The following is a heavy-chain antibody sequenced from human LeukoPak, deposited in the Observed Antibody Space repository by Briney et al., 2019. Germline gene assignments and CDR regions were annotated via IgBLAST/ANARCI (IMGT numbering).Heavy chain of an antibody. CDR1: GFTFTSYA. CDR3: AKDPGVVPAHYFDY. J-gene: IGHJ4*02. CDR2: TGSTGVST. D-gene: IGHD2-2*01. V-gene: IGHV3-23*01. Sequence: GGSLRLSCAASGFTFTSYAMSWVRQAPGKGLEWVSGTGSTGVSTFYADSVKRRFTVSRDNSKNTLSLQMNSLRAEDTAVYYCAKDPGVVPAHYFDYWGQGTLVTVSS.